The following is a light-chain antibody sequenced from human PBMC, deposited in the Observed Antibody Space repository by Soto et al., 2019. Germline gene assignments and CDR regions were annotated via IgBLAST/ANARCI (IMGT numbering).Light chain of an antibody. V-gene: IGLV1-44*01. J-gene: IGLJ2*01. CDR1: SSNIKTNG. CDR3: STWDDSLNGRI. CDR2: SNS. Sequence: QSVLAQPLSASGTPGQTVTISCSGGSSNIKTNGVSWYQQVPGAAPKLLIYSNSQRPSGAPDRFSGSKSGTSASLAISGLQSEDEATYHCSTWDDSLNGRIFGGGTKLTVL.